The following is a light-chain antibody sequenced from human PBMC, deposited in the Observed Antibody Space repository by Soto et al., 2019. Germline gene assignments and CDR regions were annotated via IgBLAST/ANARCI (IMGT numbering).Light chain of an antibody. Sequence: VLAPSPATLSFSPGERAPLYCRASQSISSYLTWYQQKPGQAPRLHIYGASTRATGIPARFSGSGSGTDFTLTISRLEPEDFAVYYCQQYNYSPWTFGQGTKVDIK. CDR3: QQYNYSPWT. V-gene: IGKV3-11*01. J-gene: IGKJ1*01. CDR2: GAS. CDR1: QSISSY.